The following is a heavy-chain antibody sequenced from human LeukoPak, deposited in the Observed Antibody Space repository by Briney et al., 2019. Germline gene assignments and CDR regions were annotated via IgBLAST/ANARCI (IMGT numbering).Heavy chain of an antibody. CDR3: VKGSSYYFDSGGYYVDY. CDR1: GFTFSMYR. D-gene: IGHD3-22*01. Sequence: GGSLRLSCVASGFTFSMYRMHWVRQAPGKGLKWVSCINSGVTTYADSVKARFTISRDNSKSTLYLQMSSLRAEDTAVYYCVKGSSYYFDSGGYYVDYWGQGVLVTVSS. CDR2: INSGVT. J-gene: IGHJ4*02. V-gene: IGHV3-74*01.